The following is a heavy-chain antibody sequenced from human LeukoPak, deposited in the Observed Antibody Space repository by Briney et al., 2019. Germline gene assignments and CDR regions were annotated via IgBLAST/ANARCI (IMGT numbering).Heavy chain of an antibody. D-gene: IGHD4-17*01. CDR2: LYNTGSTDNT. CDR1: GGSISSSSYY. V-gene: IGHV4-39*07. CDR3: ARDDNDYGAGD. J-gene: IGHJ4*02. Sequence: SETLSLTCTVSGGSISSSSYYWGWIRQPPGKGLEWIGRLYNTGSTDNTDSNPSLQSRVTISADTSMNQFSLRLTSVTAADTAVYYCARDDNDYGAGDWGQGTLVTVSS.